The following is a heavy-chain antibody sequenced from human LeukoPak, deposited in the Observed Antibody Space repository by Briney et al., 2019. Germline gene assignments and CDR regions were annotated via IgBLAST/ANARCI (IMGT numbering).Heavy chain of an antibody. D-gene: IGHD1-26*01. V-gene: IGHV3-66*02. J-gene: IGHJ3*02. Sequence: GGSLRLSCAASGFTVSSNYVNWVRQAPGKGLEWVSVIYSGGSTYYADSVKGRFTISRDNSKNTLYLQMNSLRAEDTAVYYCARDRPGGSYLSDIWGQGTMVTVS. CDR3: ARDRPGGSYLSDI. CDR2: IYSGGST. CDR1: GFTVSSNY.